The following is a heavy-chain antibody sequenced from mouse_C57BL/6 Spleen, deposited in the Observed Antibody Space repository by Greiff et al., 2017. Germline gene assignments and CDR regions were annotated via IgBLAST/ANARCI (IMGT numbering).Heavy chain of an antibody. CDR3: ARGFWDV. J-gene: IGHJ1*03. CDR2: IYPGDGDT. CDR1: GYAFSSYW. V-gene: IGHV1-80*01. Sequence: QVHVKQSGAELVKPGASVKISCKASGYAFSSYWMNWVKQRPGQGLEWIGQIYPGDGDTNYNGKFKGKATLTADKSSSTAYMQLISLTSEDSAVYFCARGFWDVWGTGTTVTVSS.